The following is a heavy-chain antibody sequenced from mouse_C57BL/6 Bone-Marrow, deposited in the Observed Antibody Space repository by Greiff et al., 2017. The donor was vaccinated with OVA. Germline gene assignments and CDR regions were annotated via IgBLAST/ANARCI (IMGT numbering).Heavy chain of an antibody. CDR3: ARRTYGSSYDAMDY. CDR1: GYSITSGYD. V-gene: IGHV3-1*01. J-gene: IGHJ4*01. CDR2: ISYSGST. D-gene: IGHD1-1*01. Sequence: DVKLQESGPGMVKPSQSLSLTCTVTGYSITSGYDWHWIRHFPGNKLEWMGYISYSGSTNYNPSLKSRISITHDTSKNHFFLKLNSVTTEDTATYYGARRTYGSSYDAMDYWGQGTSVTVSS.